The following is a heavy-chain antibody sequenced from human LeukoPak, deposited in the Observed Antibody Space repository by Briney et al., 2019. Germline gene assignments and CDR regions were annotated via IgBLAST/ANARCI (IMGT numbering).Heavy chain of an antibody. V-gene: IGHV1-69*04. CDR2: IIPILGIA. J-gene: IGHJ4*02. CDR3: ATDRSRGYSYGPPMSYFDY. CDR1: GYTFTSYA. D-gene: IGHD5-18*01. Sequence: EASVKVSCKASGYTFTSYAISWVRQAPGQGLEWMGRIIPILGIANYAQKFQGRVTITADKSTSTAYMELSSLRSEDTAVYYCATDRSRGYSYGPPMSYFDYWGQGTLVTVSS.